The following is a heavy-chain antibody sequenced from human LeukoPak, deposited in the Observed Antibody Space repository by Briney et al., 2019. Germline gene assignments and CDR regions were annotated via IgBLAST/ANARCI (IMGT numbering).Heavy chain of an antibody. D-gene: IGHD6-13*01. CDR3: ARHMYSTSPYFDY. J-gene: IGHJ4*02. Sequence: SETLSLTCTVSGGSISSYYWSWIRQPPGKGLEWIGYIFYSGSTNYNPSLKSRVTISVDTSKNQFSLKLSSVTAADTAVYYCARHMYSTSPYFDYWAQGTLVTVPS. V-gene: IGHV4-59*08. CDR1: GGSISSYY. CDR2: IFYSGST.